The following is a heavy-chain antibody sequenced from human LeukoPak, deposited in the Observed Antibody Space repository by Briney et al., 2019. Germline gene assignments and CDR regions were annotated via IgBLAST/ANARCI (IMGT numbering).Heavy chain of an antibody. CDR3: AKVKGGAIVVVPAAPFDY. Sequence: GGSLRLSCAASGFTFSSYAMSWVRQAPGKGLEWVSAISGSGGSTYYADSVKGRFTISRDNTKNTLYLQMNSLRAEDTAVYYCAKVKGGAIVVVPAAPFDYWGQGTLVTVSS. J-gene: IGHJ4*02. CDR2: ISGSGGST. CDR1: GFTFSSYA. V-gene: IGHV3-23*01. D-gene: IGHD2-2*01.